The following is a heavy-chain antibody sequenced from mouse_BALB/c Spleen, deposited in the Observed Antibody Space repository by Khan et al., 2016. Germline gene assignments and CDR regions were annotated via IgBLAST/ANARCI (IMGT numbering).Heavy chain of an antibody. Sequence: VQLKQSGPELMKPGASVKISCKASGYSFTSYYMHWVKQSHGKSLEWIGYIDPFTGGTSYNQKFKGKATFTVDKSSSTAYMHLSSLTSEDSAVYYCASSTQSFYAMDYWGQGTSVTVSS. V-gene: IGHV1S135*01. J-gene: IGHJ4*01. CDR2: IDPFTGGT. CDR3: ASSTQSFYAMDY. CDR1: GYSFTSYY. D-gene: IGHD1-1*01.